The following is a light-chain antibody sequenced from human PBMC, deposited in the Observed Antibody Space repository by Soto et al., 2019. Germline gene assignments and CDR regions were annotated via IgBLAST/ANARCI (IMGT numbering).Light chain of an antibody. Sequence: QSVLTQPASVSESPGQSITISCTGTSSDVGTYNLVTWYQQHPGKAPKLIIYEGNKRPSGVSNRFSASKSGNTASLTISGLLAEDEAEYYCCSYAPSRTLLFGGGTKLTVL. CDR1: SSDVGTYNL. CDR2: EGN. J-gene: IGLJ2*01. CDR3: CSYAPSRTLL. V-gene: IGLV2-23*01.